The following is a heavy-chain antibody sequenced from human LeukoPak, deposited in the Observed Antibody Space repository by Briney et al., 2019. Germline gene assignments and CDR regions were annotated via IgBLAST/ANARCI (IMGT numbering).Heavy chain of an antibody. CDR3: ARSFYGSGSLY. CDR1: GGSISSGSYY. Sequence: SETLSLTCTVSGGSISSGSYYWSWIRQPAGKGLEWIGRIYTSGSTNYNPSLKSRVTMSVDTSKNQFSLKLSSVTAADTAVYYCARSFYGSGSLYWGQGTLVTVSS. CDR2: IYTSGST. J-gene: IGHJ4*02. D-gene: IGHD3-10*01. V-gene: IGHV4-61*02.